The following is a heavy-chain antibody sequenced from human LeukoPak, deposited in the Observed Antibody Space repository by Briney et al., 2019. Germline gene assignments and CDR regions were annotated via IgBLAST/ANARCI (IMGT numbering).Heavy chain of an antibody. CDR1: GFTFSNSW. V-gene: IGHV3-52*01. D-gene: IGHD2-2*01. CDR2: IKCDGSEK. Sequence: GGSLRLSCAASGFTFSNSWMHWVCQAPEKGLEWVADIKCDGSEKCYVDSVKGRLTISRDNTKNSLYLQVNSLRAEDMTVYYCVRGVGSSTSCYVRAFDIWGQGTMVTVSS. CDR3: VRGVGSSTSCYVRAFDI. J-gene: IGHJ3*02.